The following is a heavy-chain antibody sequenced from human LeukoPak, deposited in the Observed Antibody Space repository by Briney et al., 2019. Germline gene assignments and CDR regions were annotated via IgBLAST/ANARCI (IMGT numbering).Heavy chain of an antibody. D-gene: IGHD2-2*01. Sequence: GGSLRLSCAASGFTVSSNYMSWVRQAPGKGLEWVSVIYSGGSTYYADSVKSRFTISRDNSKNTLYLQMNSLRAEDTAVYYCARDRRVVVVPAASNYYYYYGMDVWGQGTTVTVSS. CDR1: GFTVSSNY. CDR3: ARDRRVVVVPAASNYYYYYGMDV. V-gene: IGHV3-53*01. J-gene: IGHJ6*02. CDR2: IYSGGST.